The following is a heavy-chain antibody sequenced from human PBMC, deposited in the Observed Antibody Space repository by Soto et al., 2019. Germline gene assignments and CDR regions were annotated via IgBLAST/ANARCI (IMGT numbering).Heavy chain of an antibody. CDR2: IYYSGST. J-gene: IGHJ4*02. V-gene: IGHV4-30-4*01. CDR1: GGTFSGYY. CDR3: ARERPPIYYYDSSGPFDY. Sequence: SETLTLTCAVYGGTFSGYYWSWIRPPPGKGLEWIGYIYYSGSTYYNPSLKSRVTISVDTSKNQFSLKLSSVTAADTAVYYCARERPPIYYYDSSGPFDYWGQGTLVTVSS. D-gene: IGHD3-22*01.